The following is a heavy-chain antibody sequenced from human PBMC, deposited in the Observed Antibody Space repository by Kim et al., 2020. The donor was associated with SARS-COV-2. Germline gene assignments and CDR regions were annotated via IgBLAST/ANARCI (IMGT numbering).Heavy chain of an antibody. J-gene: IGHJ3*01. D-gene: IGHD2-2*01. CDR2: IWYDEKGE. CDR3: ARALYYSTADAFYL. Sequence: GGSLRLSCAASGFIFSTYGMHWVRQAPGKGLEWVAVIWYDEKGEYYADSVKGRFTISRDNSKGTVYLQMNSLRAEDTAVYYCARALYYSTADAFYLWGQG. V-gene: IGHV3-33*01. CDR1: GFIFSTYG.